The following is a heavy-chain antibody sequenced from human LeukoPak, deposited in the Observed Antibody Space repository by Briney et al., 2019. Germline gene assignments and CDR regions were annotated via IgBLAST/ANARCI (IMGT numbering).Heavy chain of an antibody. D-gene: IGHD6-13*01. CDR1: GFTFSSYA. J-gene: IGHJ4*02. CDR2: ISSSGGST. V-gene: IGHV3-23*01. CDR3: AKALLTLIAAAGSLGY. Sequence: GGSLRLSCAASGFTFSSYAMSWVRQAPGKGLEWVSAISSSGGSTYYADSVKGRFAISRDNSKNTLYLQMNSLRAEDTAVYYCAKALLTLIAAAGSLGYWGQGTLVTVSS.